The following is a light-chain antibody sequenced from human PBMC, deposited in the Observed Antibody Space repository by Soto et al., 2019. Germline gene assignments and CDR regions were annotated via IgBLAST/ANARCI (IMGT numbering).Light chain of an antibody. J-gene: IGKJ2*01. CDR3: QQYNSYRYT. Sequence: DIQMTQSPSTLSASVGDRVTITCRASQSISSWLAWYQQKPGKAAKLLIYDASSLESGVPSRFSGSGSGTEFTLTISSLQPDDFATYYCQQYNSYRYTFGQGTKLEIK. V-gene: IGKV1-5*01. CDR1: QSISSW. CDR2: DAS.